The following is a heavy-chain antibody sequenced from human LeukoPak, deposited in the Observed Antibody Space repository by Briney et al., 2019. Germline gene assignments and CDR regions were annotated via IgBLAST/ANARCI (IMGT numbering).Heavy chain of an antibody. CDR2: TSSGGDYT. D-gene: IGHD3-22*01. J-gene: IGHJ5*01. CDR1: GFTFSIYA. Sequence: GGSLRLSCAASGFTFSIYAMSWVRQAPRKGLEWVSSTSSGGDYTYYAGSVKGRFTISRDNSKNTLYLQMNSLRAEDTATYYCAKDRPNYYESNGHYYRRDGDSWGQGTLVTVSS. V-gene: IGHV3-23*01. CDR3: AKDRPNYYESNGHYYRRDGDS.